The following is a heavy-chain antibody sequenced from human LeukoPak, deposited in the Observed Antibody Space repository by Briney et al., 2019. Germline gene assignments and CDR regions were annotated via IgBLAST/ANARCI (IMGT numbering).Heavy chain of an antibody. V-gene: IGHV3-21*01. CDR3: ARGGHIQYPIVY. Sequence: GGSLRLSCAAPGFTFTSYGMNGVRQAPGKGLEWVSCIGSSSSYIYYADSLKGRFAISRDNAKNSLYLQMNSLRAEDTAVYYCARGGHIQYPIVYWGQGTLVTVSS. D-gene: IGHD4-11*01. CDR1: GFTFTSYG. CDR2: IGSSSSYI. J-gene: IGHJ4*02.